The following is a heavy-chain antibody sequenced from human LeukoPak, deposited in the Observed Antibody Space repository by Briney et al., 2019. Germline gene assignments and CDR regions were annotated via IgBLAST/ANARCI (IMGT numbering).Heavy chain of an antibody. CDR3: AAGTSGRPEYFQH. CDR2: IVVGSGNR. Sequence: TSVTVSCTASGFTFTSSAMQWVRQARGQRREWIGWIVVGSGNRNYAQKFQERVSITRDMSTGTAYMELSSLRSEDTAVYFCAAGTSGRPEYFQHWGQGTLVTVSS. V-gene: IGHV1-58*02. CDR1: GFTFTSSA. D-gene: IGHD1-14*01. J-gene: IGHJ1*01.